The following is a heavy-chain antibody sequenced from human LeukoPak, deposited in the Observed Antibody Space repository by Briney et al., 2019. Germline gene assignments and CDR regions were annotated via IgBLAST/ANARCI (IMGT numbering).Heavy chain of an antibody. J-gene: IGHJ4*02. D-gene: IGHD6-13*01. CDR3: ARVRGDSSWYGLDY. Sequence: ASVKVSCKTSGYTFTGYYIHWVRQAPGQGLEWMGWINPDSGGTNYAQRFQGRVTMTRDTSTSAGYMELSGLRPDDTAVFYCARVRGDSSWYGLDYWGQGTLVSVSS. V-gene: IGHV1-2*02. CDR2: INPDSGGT. CDR1: GYTFTGYY.